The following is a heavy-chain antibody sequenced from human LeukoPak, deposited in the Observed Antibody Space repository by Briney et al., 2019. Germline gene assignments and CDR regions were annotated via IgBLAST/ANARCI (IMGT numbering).Heavy chain of an antibody. D-gene: IGHD6-19*01. CDR3: ARAEQWLVFFDY. CDR1: GGSFSGYY. Sequence: SETLSLTCAVYGGSFSGYYWSWIRQPPGKGLEWMGEINHSGSTNYNPSLKSRVTISVDTSKNQFSLKLSSVTAADTAVYYCARAEQWLVFFDYWGQGTLVTVSS. V-gene: IGHV4-34*01. CDR2: INHSGST. J-gene: IGHJ4*02.